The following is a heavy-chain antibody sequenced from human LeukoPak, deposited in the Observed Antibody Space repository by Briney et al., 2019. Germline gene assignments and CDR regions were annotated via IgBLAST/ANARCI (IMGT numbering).Heavy chain of an antibody. CDR2: ISGSGGST. D-gene: IGHD6-19*01. CDR1: GFTFSSYA. Sequence: HGGSLRLSCAASGFTFSSYAMSWVRQAPGKGLEWVSAISGSGGSTYYADSVKGRFTISRDNSKNTLYLQMNSLRAEDTAVYYCAKYVVAGTYFDYWGQGTLVTVSS. V-gene: IGHV3-23*01. J-gene: IGHJ4*02. CDR3: AKYVVAGTYFDY.